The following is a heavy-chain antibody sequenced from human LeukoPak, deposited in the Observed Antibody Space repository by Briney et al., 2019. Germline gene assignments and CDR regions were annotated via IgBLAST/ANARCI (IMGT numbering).Heavy chain of an antibody. J-gene: IGHJ5*02. CDR2: ISSGSTYI. V-gene: IGHV3-21*01. CDR3: ARDVGSWFDP. D-gene: IGHD1-26*01. CDR1: AFTFSYYS. Sequence: GGSLRLSCAASAFTFSYYSMNWVRQAPGQGLEWVSSISSGSTYISYADSVKGRFTISRDNAKNSLYLQMNSLRAEDTAVYYCARDVGSWFDPWGQGTLVSVSS.